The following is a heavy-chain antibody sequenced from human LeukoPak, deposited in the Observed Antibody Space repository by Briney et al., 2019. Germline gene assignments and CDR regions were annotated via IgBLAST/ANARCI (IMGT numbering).Heavy chain of an antibody. CDR2: IKQDGSEK. CDR1: GFTFSSYW. D-gene: IGHD3-10*01. J-gene: IGHJ6*02. CDR3: ARDRLAEDGLLWFGELFQYYYYGMDV. V-gene: IGHV3-7*01. Sequence: PGGSLRLSCAASGFTFSSYWMSWVRQAPGKGLEWVANIKQDGSEKYYVDSVKGRFTISRDNAKNSLYLQMNSLRAEDTAVYYCARDRLAEDGLLWFGELFQYYYYGMDVWGQGTTVTVSS.